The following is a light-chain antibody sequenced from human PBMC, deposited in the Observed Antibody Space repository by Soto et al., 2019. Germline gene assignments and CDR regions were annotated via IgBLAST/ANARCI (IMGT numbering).Light chain of an antibody. CDR1: SGDVGAYNY. V-gene: IGLV2-14*01. CDR3: SSYTTSSTQV. J-gene: IGLJ1*01. Sequence: ALTQPASVSGSPGQSITISCTGASGDVGAYNYVSWYQHHPGKAPKLIISDVSIRPSGVSDRFSGSKSGNTASLTISGLQAEDEADYYCSSYTTSSTQVFGTGTKLTVL. CDR2: DVS.